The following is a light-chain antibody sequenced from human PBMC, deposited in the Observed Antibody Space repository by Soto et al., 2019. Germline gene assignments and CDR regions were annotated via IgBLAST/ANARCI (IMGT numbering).Light chain of an antibody. J-gene: IGKJ3*01. CDR2: DAS. CDR1: QGISNY. V-gene: IGKV1-33*01. CDR3: QQYDNRPPFT. Sequence: DIQMTQSPSSLSASVGDRVTITCQASQGISNYLNWYQQKPGKAPKLLIYDASNLETGVTSRFSGSGSGTDFSFTISILQPEDIATYYCQQYDNRPPFTFGPGTKVDIK.